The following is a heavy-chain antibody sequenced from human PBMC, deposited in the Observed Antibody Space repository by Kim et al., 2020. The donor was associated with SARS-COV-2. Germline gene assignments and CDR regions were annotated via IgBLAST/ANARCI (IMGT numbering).Heavy chain of an antibody. J-gene: IGHJ2*01. CDR3: ARGPICSSTSCYRLDWYFDL. CDR1: GGSFSGYY. V-gene: IGHV4-34*01. D-gene: IGHD2-2*02. CDR2: INHSGST. Sequence: SETLSLTCAVYGGSFSGYYWSWIRQPPGKGLEWIGEINHSGSTNYNPSLKSRVTISVDTSKNQFSLKLSSVTAADTAVYYCARGPICSSTSCYRLDWYFDLWGRGTLVTVSS.